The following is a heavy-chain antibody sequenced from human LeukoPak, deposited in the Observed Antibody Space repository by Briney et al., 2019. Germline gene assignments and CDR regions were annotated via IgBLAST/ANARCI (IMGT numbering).Heavy chain of an antibody. J-gene: IGHJ4*02. Sequence: GGSLRHSCAASGFTFSSYTMTWVRQAPGKGLEWVSSITSGSSHIHYADSMKGRFTVSRDNAKNSLYLQMNSLRAEDTAVYYCVRDLPGPNFDSWGQGTLVNVSS. CDR3: VRDLPGPNFDS. D-gene: IGHD2-8*01. V-gene: IGHV3-21*01. CDR2: ITSGSSHI. CDR1: GFTFSSYT.